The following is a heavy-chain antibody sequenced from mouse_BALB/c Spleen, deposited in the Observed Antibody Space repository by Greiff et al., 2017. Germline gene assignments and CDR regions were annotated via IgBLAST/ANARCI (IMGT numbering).Heavy chain of an antibody. Sequence: EVMLVESGGGLGKPGGSRKFSGAASGFTFGSYARSWVRRTPEKRLEWVATISSGGSYTYYPDSVKGRFTISRDNAKNTLYLQMSSLRSEDTAMYYCARGTGNYFDYWGQGTTLTVSS. CDR2: ISSGGSYT. D-gene: IGHD4-1*01. J-gene: IGHJ2*01. V-gene: IGHV5-9-1*01. CDR1: GFTFGSYA. CDR3: ARGTGNYFDY.